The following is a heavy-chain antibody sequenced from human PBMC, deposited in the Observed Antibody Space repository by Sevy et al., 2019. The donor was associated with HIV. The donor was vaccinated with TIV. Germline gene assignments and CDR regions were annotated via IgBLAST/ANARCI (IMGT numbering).Heavy chain of an antibody. CDR3: ARVRPCGGDCYFFDS. D-gene: IGHD2-21*01. V-gene: IGHV1-69*10. CDR1: GGSLSNYG. CDR2: IIPRVGLT. Sequence: ASVKVSCKASGGSLSNYGMNWVRQAPGQGLEWTGGIIPRVGLTNYAQKFQDRVTITADESTSTVYIEVRRLTSVDTGVYYCARVRPCGGDCYFFDSWGQGTLVTVSS. J-gene: IGHJ4*02.